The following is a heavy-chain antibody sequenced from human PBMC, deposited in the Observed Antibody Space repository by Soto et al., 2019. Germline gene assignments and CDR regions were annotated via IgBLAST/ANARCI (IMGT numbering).Heavy chain of an antibody. D-gene: IGHD4-17*01. CDR2: IQYSGST. V-gene: IGHV4-39*07. CDR1: DDSITSGAYY. CDR3: ARGRFFRC. Sequence: SETLSLTCTVSDDSITSGAYYWGLIRQPPGKGLEWIGTIQYSGSTNYNPSLKSRVTISLDTSKNQFSLRLSSVTAADTAVYYCARGRFFRCWGQGTLVTVSS. J-gene: IGHJ4*02.